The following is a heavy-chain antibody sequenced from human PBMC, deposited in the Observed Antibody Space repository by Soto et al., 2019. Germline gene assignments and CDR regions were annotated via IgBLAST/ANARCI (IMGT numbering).Heavy chain of an antibody. CDR1: GGSISSGGYS. CDR3: ARVVVPAAMAIDP. J-gene: IGHJ5*02. Sequence: TLSLTCAVSGGSISSGGYSWSWILQPPGKGLEWIGYIYHSGSTYYNPSLKSRVTISVDRSKNQFSLKLSSVTAADTAVYYCARVVVPAAMAIDPWGQGTLVTVSS. D-gene: IGHD2-2*01. V-gene: IGHV4-30-2*01. CDR2: IYHSGST.